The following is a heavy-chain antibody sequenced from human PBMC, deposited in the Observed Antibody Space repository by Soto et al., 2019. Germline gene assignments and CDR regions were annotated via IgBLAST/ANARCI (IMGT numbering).Heavy chain of an antibody. CDR1: GYTFTSYG. J-gene: IGHJ4*02. Sequence: QVQLVQSGAEVKKPGASVKVSCKASGYTFTSYGISWVRQAPGQGLEWMGWISAYNGNTNYAQKLKGRATRPKTPPRGTANMELRTLRPDARAWYYGARNPPPVDYWGQGTLVTVSS. V-gene: IGHV1-18*01. CDR3: ARNPPPVDY. CDR2: ISAYNGNT.